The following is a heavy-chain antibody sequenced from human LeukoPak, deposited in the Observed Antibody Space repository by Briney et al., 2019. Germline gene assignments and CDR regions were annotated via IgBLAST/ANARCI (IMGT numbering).Heavy chain of an antibody. D-gene: IGHD3-10*01. CDR3: TIELLWFGEVYFDY. CDR1: GFTFSNAW. V-gene: IGHV3-15*01. J-gene: IGHJ4*02. Sequence: GGPLRLSCAASGFTFSNAWLSWVRQAPGRGLEWVGRIQRKTDGGTTDYAAPVKGRFTISRDDSKNTLYLQMNSLKTEDTAVYYCTIELLWFGEVYFDYWGKGTLVTVSS. CDR2: IQRKTDGGTT.